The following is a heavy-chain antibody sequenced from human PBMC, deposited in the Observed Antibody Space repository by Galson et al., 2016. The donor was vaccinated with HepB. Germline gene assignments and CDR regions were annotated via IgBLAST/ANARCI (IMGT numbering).Heavy chain of an antibody. CDR2: VYWDDDK. V-gene: IGHV2-5*02. CDR1: GFSLTTSGVA. J-gene: IGHJ3*02. Sequence: PALVKPTQTLTLTCNFSGFSLTTSGVAVGWIRQPPGKALEWLALVYWDDDKRYSPSLKSRLTITKDTSKNQVVLTMTNMDPVDTATYYCAQWEGFVVVAGTIRNGFHIWGQGAMVTVSS. CDR3: AQWEGFVVVAGTIRNGFHI. D-gene: IGHD2-15*01.